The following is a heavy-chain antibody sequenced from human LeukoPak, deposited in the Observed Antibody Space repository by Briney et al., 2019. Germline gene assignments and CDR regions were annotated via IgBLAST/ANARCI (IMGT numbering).Heavy chain of an antibody. Sequence: ASVKVSCKASGYTFTDYYMYWVRQAPGQGLEWMGWTNPNSGGTNYARNFQGRVTMTRDTSITTAYMELSSLRSDDTAVYYCARLLGAPHWGQGALVTVSS. CDR1: GYTFTDYY. CDR2: TNPNSGGT. CDR3: ARLLGAPH. V-gene: IGHV1-2*02. D-gene: IGHD1-26*01. J-gene: IGHJ4*02.